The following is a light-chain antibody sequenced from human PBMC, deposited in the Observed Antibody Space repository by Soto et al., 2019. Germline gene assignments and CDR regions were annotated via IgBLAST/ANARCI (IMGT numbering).Light chain of an antibody. CDR1: QSVLYTSNNKNY. Sequence: IVMTQSPDSLAVSLGERATINCKCSQSVLYTSNNKNYLAWYQQKPGQPPKLLIYWASTRESGVPDRFSGSGSGTDFILTISSLQAEDVAVYYCQQYYSTPPSFGGGTKVDIK. J-gene: IGKJ4*01. CDR2: WAS. V-gene: IGKV4-1*01. CDR3: QQYYSTPPS.